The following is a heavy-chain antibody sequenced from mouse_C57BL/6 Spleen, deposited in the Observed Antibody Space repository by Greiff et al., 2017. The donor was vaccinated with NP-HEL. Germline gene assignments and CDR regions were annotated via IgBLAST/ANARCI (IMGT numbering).Heavy chain of an antibody. CDR1: GFSLTSYG. V-gene: IGHV2-2*01. D-gene: IGHD4-1*01. Sequence: VQLKESGPGLVQPSQSLSITCTVSGFSLTSYGVHWVRQSPGKGLEWLGVIWSGGSTDYNAAFISRLSISKDNSKSQVFFKMNSLQADDAAIYYCARNANWDVWFAYWGQGTLVTVSA. J-gene: IGHJ3*01. CDR2: IWSGGST. CDR3: ARNANWDVWFAY.